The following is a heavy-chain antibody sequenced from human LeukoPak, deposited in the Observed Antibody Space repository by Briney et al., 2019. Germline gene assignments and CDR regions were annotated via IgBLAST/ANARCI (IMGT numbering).Heavy chain of an antibody. CDR2: ISASGIST. Sequence: PGGSLRLSCAASGFTFSNHAMSWVRQAPGKGLEWVSAISASGISTYYADSVKGRFTISRDNSKNTLFLQMNSLRADETAVYYCANADSHNIGDWGQGTLVTVSS. D-gene: IGHD1-14*01. CDR1: GFTFSNHA. CDR3: ANADSHNIGD. J-gene: IGHJ4*02. V-gene: IGHV3-23*01.